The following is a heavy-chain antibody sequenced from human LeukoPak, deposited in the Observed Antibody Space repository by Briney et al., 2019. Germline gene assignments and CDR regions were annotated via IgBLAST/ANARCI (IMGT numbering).Heavy chain of an antibody. CDR1: GFTFSSYA. J-gene: IGHJ4*02. D-gene: IGHD3-16*01. Sequence: GGSLRLSCAASGFTFSSYAMSWVRQAPGKGLEWVSAISSSGVSTFHADSVKGRFTISRDNSKNTLYLHMNSLRAEDTAVYYCAKGLPQGYWGQGTLVTVSS. CDR2: ISSSGVST. CDR3: AKGLPQGY. V-gene: IGHV3-23*01.